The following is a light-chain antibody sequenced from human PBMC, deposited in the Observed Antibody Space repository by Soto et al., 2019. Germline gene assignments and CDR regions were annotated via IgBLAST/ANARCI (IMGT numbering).Light chain of an antibody. CDR1: STDVGGYDY. J-gene: IGLJ1*01. Sequence: QSALTQPPSASGSPGQSVTISCTGTSTDVGGYDYVSWYQQHPGKVPKLMIYEVNKRPSGVPDRFSGSKSGNKSSLTGSGLQPEDEADYYCTSYAGGNIVFGTGTKLTLL. CDR2: EVN. CDR3: TSYAGGNIV. V-gene: IGLV2-8*01.